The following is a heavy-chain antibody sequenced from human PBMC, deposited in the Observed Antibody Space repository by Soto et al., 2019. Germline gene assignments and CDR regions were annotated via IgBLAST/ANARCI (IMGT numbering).Heavy chain of an antibody. J-gene: IGHJ4*01. CDR1: GFSLKTPGVG. V-gene: IGHV2-5*02. CDR2: ISWDDDK. CDR3: ARRNCSTDDCFHFDY. Sequence: QITLKESGTTVVKPTQTLTMTCTLSGFSLKTPGVGVGWIRQPPGKALEWLAVISWDDDKRYSESLKTRIIISNDFSNNVVRLTMTNVDPVDSGTYFCARRNCSTDDCFHFDYWVQGTLVTVSS. D-gene: IGHD2-21*01.